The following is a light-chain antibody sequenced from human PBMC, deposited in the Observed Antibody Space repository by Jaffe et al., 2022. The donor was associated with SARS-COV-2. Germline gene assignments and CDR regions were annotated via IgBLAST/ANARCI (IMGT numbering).Light chain of an antibody. J-gene: IGLJ1*01. V-gene: IGLV1-40*01. CDR1: RSNIGAGYD. CDR2: DNN. Sequence: QSVLTQPPSVSGAPGQRVTISCTGSRSNIGAGYDVHWYQQLPGTAPKLLINDNNRRPSGVPDRFSGSKSGTSASLAISGLHAEDEADYYCQSYDGSLYVFGTGTKVIVL. CDR3: QSYDGSLYV.